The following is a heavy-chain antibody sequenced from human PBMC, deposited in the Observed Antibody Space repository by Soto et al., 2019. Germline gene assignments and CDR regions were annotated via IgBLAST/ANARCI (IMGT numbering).Heavy chain of an antibody. Sequence: LRLSCAASGFTFNTYVMHWVRQAPGKGLEWVALMWYDESKKYYGDSVRGRFTISRDNSRDTLYLQMNSLRVEDTAVYYCARGARDFDYWGQGTLVTVSS. D-gene: IGHD3-16*01. V-gene: IGHV3-33*01. CDR2: MWYDESKK. CDR1: GFTFNTYV. J-gene: IGHJ4*02. CDR3: ARGARDFDY.